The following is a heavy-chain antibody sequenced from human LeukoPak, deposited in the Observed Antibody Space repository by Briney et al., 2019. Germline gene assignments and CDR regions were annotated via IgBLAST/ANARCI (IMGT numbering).Heavy chain of an antibody. D-gene: IGHD6-19*01. J-gene: IGHJ3*02. CDR2: IYYSGST. CDR1: VGSITSSSYY. Sequence: SKALSVTCTTSVGSITSSSYYLAWLRQPPRNVLDCGGCIYYSGSTYYNPSLKSRVTISVDTSKNQFSLKLSSVTAADTAVYYCARQEIAVAGRGAFDIWGQGTMVTVSS. V-gene: IGHV4-39*01. CDR3: ARQEIAVAGRGAFDI.